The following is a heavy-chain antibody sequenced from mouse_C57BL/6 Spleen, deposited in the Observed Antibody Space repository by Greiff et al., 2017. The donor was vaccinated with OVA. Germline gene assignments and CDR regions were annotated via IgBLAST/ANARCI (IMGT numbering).Heavy chain of an antibody. V-gene: IGHV7-3*01. CDR1: GFTFTDYY. CDR3: ARYEVDAWFAY. J-gene: IGHJ3*01. Sequence: EVKVEESGGGLVQPGGSLSLSCAASGFTFTDYYMSWVRQPPGKALAWLGFIRNKANGYTTEYSASVKGRFTISRDNSQSILYLQMNALRAEDSATYYCARYEVDAWFAYWGQGTLVTVSA. CDR2: IRNKANGYTT.